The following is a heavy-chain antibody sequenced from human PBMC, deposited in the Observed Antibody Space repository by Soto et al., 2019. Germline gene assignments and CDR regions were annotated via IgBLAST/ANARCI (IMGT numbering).Heavy chain of an antibody. Sequence: QVQLQQWGAGLLKPSETLSLTCAVYGGSFSDYYWNWIRQPPGKGLERIGEVNYLGNTNYSPSLLGRVTISIDTAKDQLSLELTSVTAADTAVYYCASSRNLDVWGQGTTVTVSS. D-gene: IGHD2-2*01. CDR2: VNYLGNT. CDR3: ASSRNLDV. CDR1: GGSFSDYY. J-gene: IGHJ6*02. V-gene: IGHV4-34*02.